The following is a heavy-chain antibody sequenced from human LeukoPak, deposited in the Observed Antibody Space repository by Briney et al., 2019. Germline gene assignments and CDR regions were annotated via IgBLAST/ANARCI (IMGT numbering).Heavy chain of an antibody. CDR1: GGSISSSSYY. CDR2: IYYSGST. CDR3: ARLRQWLDFDY. V-gene: IGHV4-39*01. Sequence: SETLSLTCTVSGGSISSSSYYWGWIRQPPGKGLEWIGSIYYSGSTYYNPSLKSRVTISVDTSKNQFSLKLSSVTAADTAVYYCARLRQWLDFDYWGQGTLVTVSS. J-gene: IGHJ4*02. D-gene: IGHD3-22*01.